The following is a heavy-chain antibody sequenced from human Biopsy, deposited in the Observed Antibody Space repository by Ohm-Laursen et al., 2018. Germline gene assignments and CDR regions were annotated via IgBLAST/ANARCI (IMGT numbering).Heavy chain of an antibody. CDR2: ITQSGST. D-gene: IGHD6-13*01. CDR1: GGSISSDW. V-gene: IGHV4-4*03. Sequence: PGTLSLTCTVSGGSISSDWWSWIRQPPGKGLEWIGDITQSGSTNYSPSLKSRVTISVDTAKKQFSLSLRSVTAADTAVYYCARVPLPGIGAAYQGRFLYGMDVWGQGITVSVSS. CDR3: ARVPLPGIGAAYQGRFLYGMDV. J-gene: IGHJ6*02.